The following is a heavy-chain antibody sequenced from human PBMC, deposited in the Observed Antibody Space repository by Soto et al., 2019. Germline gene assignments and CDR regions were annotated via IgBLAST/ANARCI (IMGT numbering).Heavy chain of an antibody. V-gene: IGHV1-46*01. D-gene: IGHD2-21*02. CDR1: GYSFSSTY. CDR2: INPAGGTT. Sequence: QVQLVQSGAEVKKPGASARISCRASGYSFSSTYVHWVRQAPGQGPEWMGIINPAGGTTYYAQKFQGRLTITSDTSTDPVFMDLNDLTSEDTAVYFCALKIVTYYDNWGQGTLLTVPS. CDR3: ALKIVTYYDN. J-gene: IGHJ4*02.